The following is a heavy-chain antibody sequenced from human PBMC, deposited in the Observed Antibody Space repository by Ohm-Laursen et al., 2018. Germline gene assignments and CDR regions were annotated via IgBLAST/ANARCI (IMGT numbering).Heavy chain of an antibody. J-gene: IGHJ4*02. CDR2: IWYDGSNE. Sequence: SLRLSCAASGFTFSSYGMHWVRQAPGKGLEWVVVIWYDGSNEYYADSVKGRFTVSRDNSKNTVYLQMNSLRAEDTAIYYCSKWKTGDRPNFDFWGQGTLVTVSS. V-gene: IGHV3-33*06. D-gene: IGHD1-1*01. CDR3: SKWKTGDRPNFDF. CDR1: GFTFSSYG.